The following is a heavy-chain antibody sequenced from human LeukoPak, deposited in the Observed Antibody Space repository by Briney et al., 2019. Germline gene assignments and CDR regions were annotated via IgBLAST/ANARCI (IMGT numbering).Heavy chain of an antibody. CDR1: GFTFSDYY. Sequence: GGSLRLSCAASGFTFSDYYMSWIRQAPGKGLEWVSYISSSGSTIYYADSVKGRFTISRDNAKNSLYLQMNSLRAEDTAVYHCARSIVVVAASFFDYWGQGTLVTVSS. V-gene: IGHV3-11*01. CDR2: ISSSGSTI. J-gene: IGHJ4*02. CDR3: ARSIVVVAASFFDY. D-gene: IGHD2-15*01.